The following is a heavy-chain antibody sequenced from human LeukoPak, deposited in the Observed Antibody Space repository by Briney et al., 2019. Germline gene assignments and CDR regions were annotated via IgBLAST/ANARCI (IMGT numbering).Heavy chain of an antibody. D-gene: IGHD3-3*01. Sequence: SETLSLTCAVYGGSFSGYYWSWIRQPPGKGLEWIGEINHSGSTNYNPSLKCRVNISVDTSKTQFYLKLSSVTAADTAVYYCARDQGYDFWRRRGTFDIWGQGTMVTVSS. V-gene: IGHV4-34*01. CDR2: INHSGST. J-gene: IGHJ3*02. CDR1: GGSFSGYY. CDR3: ARDQGYDFWRRRGTFDI.